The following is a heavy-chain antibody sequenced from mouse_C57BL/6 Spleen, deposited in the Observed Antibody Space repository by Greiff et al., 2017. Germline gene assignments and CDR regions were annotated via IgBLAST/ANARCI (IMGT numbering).Heavy chain of an antibody. V-gene: IGHV5-4*01. CDR1: GFTFSSYA. CDR2: ISDGGSYT. CDR3: ARDDGYLDD. J-gene: IGHJ2*01. Sequence: EVKVVESGGGLVKPGGSLKLSCAASGFTFSSYAMSWVRQTPEQRLEWVATISDGGSYTYDPDNVKGRFTISRANAKNNLYLQMSHLKSEDTAMYYCARDDGYLDDWGQGTTLTVSS. D-gene: IGHD2-3*01.